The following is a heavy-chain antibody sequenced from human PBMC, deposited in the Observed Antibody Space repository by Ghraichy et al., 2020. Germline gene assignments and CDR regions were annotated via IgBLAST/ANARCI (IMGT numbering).Heavy chain of an antibody. CDR3: ARGGTAGALDL. D-gene: IGHD6-13*01. CDR1: GFSVISNY. V-gene: IGHV3-66*01. Sequence: GGSLRLSCAASGFSVISNYMSWVRQAPGKGLEWVSLIHGRGTTSYIDSVKGRFTITRDNSVNAVYLQLQSLIAEDTAVYYCARGGTAGALDLWGQGTLVTVAS. CDR2: IHGRGTT. J-gene: IGHJ4*02.